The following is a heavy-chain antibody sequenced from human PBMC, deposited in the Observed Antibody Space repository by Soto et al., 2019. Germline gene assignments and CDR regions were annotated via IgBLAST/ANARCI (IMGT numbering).Heavy chain of an antibody. J-gene: IGHJ4*02. V-gene: IGHV1-18*04. CDR2: ISGYNGNF. D-gene: IGHD4-17*01. CDR3: AMEVDLLPTTVGDC. Sequence: QDVLVQSGPEVKKPGASVKLSCKASGYSFNSYGVAWVRQAPGQGLEWMGWISGYNGNFMYAEKVEKRVTMTTDTSTSTAYLEFMILRVYGTAGYFFAMEVDLLPTTVGDCLGQGTMGTVSS. CDR1: GYSFNSYG.